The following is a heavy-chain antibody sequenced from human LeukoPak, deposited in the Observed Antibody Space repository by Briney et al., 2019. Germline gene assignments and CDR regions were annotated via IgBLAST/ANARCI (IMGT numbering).Heavy chain of an antibody. J-gene: IGHJ4*02. CDR2: IWYDGSNK. CDR1: GFTFRSYG. CDR3: ARVAGHDIRGLITYYFDD. Sequence: GGSLRLSCAASGFTFRSYGMQWVRQAPGKGLEWVAIIWYDGSNKYYSDSVKGRFTISRGNSKNTLYLQMNSLGAEDTAVYYCARVAGHDIRGLITYYFDDWGQGTLVTVSS. D-gene: IGHD3-10*01. V-gene: IGHV3-33*01.